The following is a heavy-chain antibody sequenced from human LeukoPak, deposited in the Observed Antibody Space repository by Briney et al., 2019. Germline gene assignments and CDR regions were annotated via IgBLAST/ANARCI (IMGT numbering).Heavy chain of an antibody. CDR3: ARDVRERPAGTYFDY. Sequence: SETLSLTCTVSGDSISNYYWSWIRQPAGKGLEWIGRVYNSGSTNYNPSFKSRVSMSVDTSKNQFSLKLTSVTAADTAVYYCARDVRERPAGTYFDYWGQGTLVTVSS. J-gene: IGHJ4*02. V-gene: IGHV4-4*07. CDR2: VYNSGST. CDR1: GDSISNYY. D-gene: IGHD6-13*01.